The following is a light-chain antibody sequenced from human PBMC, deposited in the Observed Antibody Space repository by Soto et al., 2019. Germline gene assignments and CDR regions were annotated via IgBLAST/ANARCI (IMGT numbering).Light chain of an antibody. CDR2: AAS. CDR1: QSISTY. J-gene: IGKJ1*01. V-gene: IGKV1-39*01. Sequence: DIQMTQSPSTLSASVGDRVTITCRASQSISTYLNWYQQKLGKAPTLLIYAASSLQSGVPSRFRGSGSGTDFTLTISSLQPEDFATYFCQQCYGSPRTFGQGTKV. CDR3: QQCYGSPRT.